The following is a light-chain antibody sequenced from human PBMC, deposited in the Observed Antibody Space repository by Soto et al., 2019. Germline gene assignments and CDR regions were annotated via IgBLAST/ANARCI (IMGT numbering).Light chain of an antibody. J-gene: IGLJ3*02. CDR1: SSNIGSNS. Sequence: QSVLTQPPSASGTPGQRVTISCSGSSSNIGSNSVNWYQQLPGTAPKLLISSDNQRPSGVPDRFSGSKSGTSGSLAISGLQSEDEADYYCGAWGDSLNGWVFGGGTKLTVL. V-gene: IGLV1-44*01. CDR3: GAWGDSLNGWV. CDR2: SDN.